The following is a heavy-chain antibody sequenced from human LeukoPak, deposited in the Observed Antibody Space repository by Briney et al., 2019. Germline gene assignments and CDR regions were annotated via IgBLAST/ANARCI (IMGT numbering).Heavy chain of an antibody. V-gene: IGHV3-23*01. Sequence: GGSLRLSCAASGFTFSSYDMSWVRQAPGKGLEWVPAVSGSGGSTYYADSVKGRFTISRDNSKSTLFLQMNSLRAEDTAVYYCAKDSHSGTYFDSWGRGTLVTVSS. D-gene: IGHD1-26*01. CDR2: VSGSGGST. CDR1: GFTFSSYD. CDR3: AKDSHSGTYFDS. J-gene: IGHJ4*02.